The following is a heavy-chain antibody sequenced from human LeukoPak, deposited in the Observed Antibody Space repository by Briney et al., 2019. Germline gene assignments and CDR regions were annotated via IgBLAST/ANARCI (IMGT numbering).Heavy chain of an antibody. V-gene: IGHV3-48*03. J-gene: IGHJ4*02. Sequence: PGGSLRLSCAASGFTFSSYEMNWVRQAPGKGLEWVSYISSSGTTIYYADSVKGRFTISRDNAKNSLYLQMNSLRAEDTAVYYYARERPEIDYWGQGTLVTVSS. CDR3: ARERPEIDY. CDR2: ISSSGTTI. CDR1: GFTFSSYE.